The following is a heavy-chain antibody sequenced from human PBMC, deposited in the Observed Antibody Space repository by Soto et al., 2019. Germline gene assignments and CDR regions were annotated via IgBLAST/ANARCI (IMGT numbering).Heavy chain of an antibody. Sequence: VESLILSCVASGFTFSDYSMTWIRQAPGKGLEWISHISRSGSVTYYADSVKGRFTISRDNDRKVLYLQMNSLRAEDTGVYYCAREKINWNYFDFWGQGDLVTVSS. V-gene: IGHV3-11*01. CDR2: ISRSGSVT. J-gene: IGHJ4*02. CDR3: AREKINWNYFDF. D-gene: IGHD1-1*01. CDR1: GFTFSDYS.